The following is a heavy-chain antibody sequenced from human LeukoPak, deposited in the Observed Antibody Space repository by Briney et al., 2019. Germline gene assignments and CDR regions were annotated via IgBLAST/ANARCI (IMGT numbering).Heavy chain of an antibody. CDR3: AKLEMDTAMVDY. CDR1: GFTFSSYG. Sequence: GGSLRLSCAASGFTFSSYGMHWVRQAPGKGLEWVAVRWDDGSKKYYADFVKGRVTISIDNSKNTLYLQMNSLRAEDTAVYYCAKLEMDTAMVDYWGQGTLVTVSS. D-gene: IGHD5-18*01. CDR2: RWDDGSKK. J-gene: IGHJ4*02. V-gene: IGHV3-33*06.